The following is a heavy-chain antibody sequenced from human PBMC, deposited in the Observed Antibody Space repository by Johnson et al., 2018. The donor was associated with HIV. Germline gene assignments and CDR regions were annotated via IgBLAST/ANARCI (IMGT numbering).Heavy chain of an antibody. V-gene: IGHV3-23*04. CDR3: AKDVVLRYFDWLSPASSYAFDI. Sequence: EKLVESGGGLVKPGGSLRLSCAASGFTFSNYAMSWVRQAPGKGLEWVSAISGSGGNTYYADSVKDQFTISRDNSKNTLYLQMNSLRAEDTAVYYSAKDVVLRYFDWLSPASSYAFDIWGQGTMVIVSS. J-gene: IGHJ3*02. CDR1: GFTFSNYA. CDR2: ISGSGGNT. D-gene: IGHD3-9*01.